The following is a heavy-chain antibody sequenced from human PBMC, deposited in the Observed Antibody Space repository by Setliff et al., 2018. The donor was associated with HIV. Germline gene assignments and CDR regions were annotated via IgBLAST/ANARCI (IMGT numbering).Heavy chain of an antibody. D-gene: IGHD4-4*01. CDR2: IYTSGST. V-gene: IGHV4-61*02. CDR1: GGSISSGSYY. J-gene: IGHJ5*02. CDR3: ARFSNTLNWFDP. Sequence: SLTCTVSGGSISSGSYYWSWIRQPAGKGLEWIGRIYTSGSTNYNPSLKSRVTISLDTSKNQFSLKLSSVTAADTAVYYCARFSNTLNWFDPWGQGTLVTVSS.